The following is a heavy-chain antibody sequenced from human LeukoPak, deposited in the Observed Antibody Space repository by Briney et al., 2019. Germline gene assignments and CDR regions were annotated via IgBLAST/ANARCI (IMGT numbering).Heavy chain of an antibody. CDR1: GGTFSSYA. CDR3: ARHPPGDTLSSPFDY. CDR2: IIPIFGTA. Sequence: ASVKVSCKASGGTFSSYAISWVRQAPGQGLEWMGGIIPIFGTANYAQKFQGRVTITTDESTSTAYMELSGLRSEDTAVYYCARHPPGDTLSSPFDYWGQGTLVTVSS. D-gene: IGHD2/OR15-2a*01. V-gene: IGHV1-69*05. J-gene: IGHJ4*02.